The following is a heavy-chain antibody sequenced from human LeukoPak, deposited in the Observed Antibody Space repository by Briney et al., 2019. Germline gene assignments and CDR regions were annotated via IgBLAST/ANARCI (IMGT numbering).Heavy chain of an antibody. V-gene: IGHV3-21*01. Sequence: GGSLRLSCAASGFTFSSYSMNWVRQAPGKGLEWVSSISSSSYIYYADSVKGRFTISRDNAKNSLYLQMNSLRAEDTAVYYCARDRSGSYYNGFDYWGQGTLVTVSS. CDR3: ARDRSGSYYNGFDY. CDR2: ISSSSYI. J-gene: IGHJ4*02. CDR1: GFTFSSYS. D-gene: IGHD1-26*01.